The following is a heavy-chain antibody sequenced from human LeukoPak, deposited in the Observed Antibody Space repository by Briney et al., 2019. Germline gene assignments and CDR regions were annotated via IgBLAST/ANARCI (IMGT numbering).Heavy chain of an antibody. D-gene: IGHD2-21*02. CDR3: AKGGAAMTDAPHGDVVTTTLDGFDI. Sequence: GGSLRLSCVASGFALSAFAISCVRQAPGEGLGWVSAVSGSGGRTFYAGAVRGRFTISRGNSKKTVFLQMDSLRAEDTAVYYCAKGGAAMTDAPHGDVVTTTLDGFDIWGQGTMVTVSS. J-gene: IGHJ3*02. CDR1: GFALSAFA. V-gene: IGHV3-23*01. CDR2: VSGSGGRT.